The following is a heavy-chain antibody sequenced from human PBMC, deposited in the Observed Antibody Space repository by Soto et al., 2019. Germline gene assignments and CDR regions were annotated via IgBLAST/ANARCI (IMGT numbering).Heavy chain of an antibody. CDR2: INPNSGGT. Sequence: ASVKVSCKASGYTFTGYYMHWVLQAPGQGLEWMGWINPNSGGTNYAQKFQGRVTMTRDTSISTAYMELSRLRSDDTAVYYCARVMITFGGVIDDAFDIWGQGTMVTVSS. CDR3: ARVMITFGGVIDDAFDI. CDR1: GYTFTGYY. V-gene: IGHV1-2*02. J-gene: IGHJ3*02. D-gene: IGHD3-16*02.